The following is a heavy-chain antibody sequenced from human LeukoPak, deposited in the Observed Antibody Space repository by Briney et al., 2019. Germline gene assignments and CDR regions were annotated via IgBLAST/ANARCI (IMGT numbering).Heavy chain of an antibody. CDR2: ISGSGGSA. CDR1: GFTFSSYA. CDR3: ARDFGYSFDY. V-gene: IGHV3-23*01. D-gene: IGHD1-26*01. J-gene: IGHJ4*02. Sequence: GGSLRLSCAASGFTFSSYAMNWVRQAPGKGLEWVSGISGSGGSADYADSVKGRFTIFRDNSENTLYLQMNSLRAEDTAVYYCARDFGYSFDYWGQGALVTVSS.